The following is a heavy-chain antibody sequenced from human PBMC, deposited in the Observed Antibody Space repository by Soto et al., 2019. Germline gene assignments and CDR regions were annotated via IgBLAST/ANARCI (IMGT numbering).Heavy chain of an antibody. Sequence: SETLSLTCTVSGGSISSSSYYWGWIRQPPGKGLEGIGSIYYSGSTYYNPSLKSRVTISVDTPKNHFSLKLSSVTAADTAVYYCARQSKNWGFYYFDYWGQGTLVTVSS. CDR1: GGSISSSSYY. J-gene: IGHJ4*02. CDR3: ARQSKNWGFYYFDY. D-gene: IGHD7-27*01. CDR2: IYYSGST. V-gene: IGHV4-39*01.